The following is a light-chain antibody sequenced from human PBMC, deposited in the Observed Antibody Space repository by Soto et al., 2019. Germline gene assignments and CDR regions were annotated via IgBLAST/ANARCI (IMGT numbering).Light chain of an antibody. CDR1: QNLGTLY. J-gene: IGKJ1*01. CDR2: SAS. V-gene: IGKV3-20*01. CDR3: QQYGSSGT. Sequence: ETVFTQSPGTLSLSPGETGTLSCRASQNLGTLYLAWFQQKSGQAPRLLIYSASRRATGIPDRFTGSGSGTDFTLTINRVEPEDFAVYYCQQYGSSGTFGQGTKVDIK.